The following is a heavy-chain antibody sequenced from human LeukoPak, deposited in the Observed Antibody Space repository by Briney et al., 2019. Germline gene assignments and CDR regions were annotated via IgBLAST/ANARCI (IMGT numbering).Heavy chain of an antibody. CDR2: IYHSGST. J-gene: IGHJ3*02. CDR3: ARYYYGSGEGAFDI. D-gene: IGHD3-10*01. Sequence: PGGSLRLSCAVSGFTFSSYAMSWVRQPPGKGLEWIGEIYHSGSTNYDPSLKSRVTISVDKSKNQFSLKLSSVTAADTAVYYCARYYYGSGEGAFDIWGQGTMVTVSS. CDR1: GFTFSSYAM. V-gene: IGHV4-4*02.